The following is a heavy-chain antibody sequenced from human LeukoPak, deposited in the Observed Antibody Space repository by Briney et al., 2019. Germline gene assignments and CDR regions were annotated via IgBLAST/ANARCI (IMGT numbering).Heavy chain of an antibody. Sequence: ASVTASCKTSGYTFGGYYIQWVRQAPGQGLEWMGWINPNSGATKYAQKFQGRVTLTRDTSINTAYMELSSLNINDTAVYYCARLRDYSASWRGSASRYWGQGTLVTVSS. CDR3: ARLRDYSASWRGSASRY. D-gene: IGHD4-11*01. CDR1: GYTFGGYY. V-gene: IGHV1-2*02. J-gene: IGHJ4*02. CDR2: INPNSGAT.